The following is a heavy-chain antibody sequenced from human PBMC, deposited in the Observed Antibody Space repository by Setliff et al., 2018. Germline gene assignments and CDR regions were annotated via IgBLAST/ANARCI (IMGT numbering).Heavy chain of an antibody. CDR2: INPNSGGT. CDR1: GYTFTGYY. D-gene: IGHD3-22*01. J-gene: IGHJ4*02. Sequence: ASVKVSCKASGYTFTGYYMHWVRQAPGQGLEWMGWINPNSGGTNYAQKFQGWVTMTRDTSISTAYMELSRLRSDDTAVYYCARETPIHMSGYYYVKIDYWGQGTLVTVSS. V-gene: IGHV1-2*04. CDR3: ARETPIHMSGYYYVKIDY.